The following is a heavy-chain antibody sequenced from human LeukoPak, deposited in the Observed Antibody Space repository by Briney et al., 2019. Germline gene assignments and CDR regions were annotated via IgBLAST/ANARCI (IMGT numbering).Heavy chain of an antibody. CDR2: IYYSGST. Sequence: SETLSLTCTVSGGSISSYYWSWIRQPPGKGLEWIGYIYYSGSTNYNPSLKSRVTISVDTSKNQFSLKLSSVTAADTAVYYCAREDYYDSSGYYYYMDVWGKGTTVTVSS. CDR1: GGSISSYY. J-gene: IGHJ6*03. V-gene: IGHV4-59*01. CDR3: AREDYYDSSGYYYYMDV. D-gene: IGHD3-22*01.